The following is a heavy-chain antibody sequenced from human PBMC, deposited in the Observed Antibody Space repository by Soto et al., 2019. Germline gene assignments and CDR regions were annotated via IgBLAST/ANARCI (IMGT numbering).Heavy chain of an antibody. J-gene: IGHJ4*02. CDR3: ARLSHQATPF. Sequence: SQTLSLTCAISVDSVSSNSAAWSWIRQSPSRGLEWLGRTYYRSKWYNDYAVSVKGRITINPDTSKNHFSLQLNSVTLEDTALYYCARLSHQATPFWGQGTLVTVSS. CDR1: VDSVSSNSAA. V-gene: IGHV6-1*01. D-gene: IGHD2-2*01. CDR2: TYYRSKWYN.